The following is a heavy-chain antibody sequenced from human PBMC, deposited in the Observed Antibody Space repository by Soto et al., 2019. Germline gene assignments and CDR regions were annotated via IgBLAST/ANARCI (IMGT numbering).Heavy chain of an antibody. CDR1: GFTFSDYY. V-gene: IGHV3-11*01. CDR2: ISSTTGTI. Sequence: QLQLVESGGGLVKPGGSLTLSCAASGFTFSDYYMTWIRQAPGMGLEWVSYISSTTGTIYYADSVKGRFTISRDNARDLLYLQMNTLRADDTAVYYCARVGQDYYYGMDVWGQGTTVTVSS. CDR3: ARVGQDYYYGMDV. D-gene: IGHD1-26*01. J-gene: IGHJ6*02.